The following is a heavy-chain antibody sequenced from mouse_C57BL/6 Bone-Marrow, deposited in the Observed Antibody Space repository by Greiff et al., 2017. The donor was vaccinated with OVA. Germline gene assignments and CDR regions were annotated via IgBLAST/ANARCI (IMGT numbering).Heavy chain of an antibody. J-gene: IGHJ2*01. Sequence: EVKLMESGGGLVQPGGSLKLSCAASGFTFSDYYMYWVRQTPEKRLEWVAYISNGGGSTYYPDTVKGRFTISRDNAKNTLYLQMSRLKSEDTAMYYCARRGYEEVYFDYWGQGTTLTVSS. CDR3: ARRGYEEVYFDY. D-gene: IGHD2-2*01. V-gene: IGHV5-12*01. CDR2: ISNGGGST. CDR1: GFTFSDYY.